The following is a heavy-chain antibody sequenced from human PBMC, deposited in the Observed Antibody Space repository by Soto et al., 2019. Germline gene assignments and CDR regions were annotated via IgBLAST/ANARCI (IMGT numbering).Heavy chain of an antibody. CDR1: GGSISSSSYY. V-gene: IGHV4-39*01. Sequence: TLSLTCTVSGGSISSSSYYWGWIRQPPGKGLEWIGSIYYSGSTYYNPSLRSRVTISVDTSKNQFSLKLSSVTAADTAVYYCARAELLFDYWGQGTLVTVSS. CDR2: IYYSGST. D-gene: IGHD2-21*02. J-gene: IGHJ4*02. CDR3: ARAELLFDY.